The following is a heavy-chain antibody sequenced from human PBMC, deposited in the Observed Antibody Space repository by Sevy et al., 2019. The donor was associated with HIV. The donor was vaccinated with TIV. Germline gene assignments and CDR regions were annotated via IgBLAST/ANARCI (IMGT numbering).Heavy chain of an antibody. CDR2: IKSKTDGGAT. Sequence: GGSLRLSCAASGFTFSNAWMSWVRQAPGKGLEWVGRIKSKTDGGATDYAAPGKGRFTISRDDSKNTLYLQMNSLKTEHTPEYYCTTEPYSGSWYCFVGSAHPYYYYGMDVWGQGTTVTVSS. CDR3: TTEPYSGSWYCFVGSAHPYYYYGMDV. CDR1: GFTFSNAW. J-gene: IGHJ6*02. D-gene: IGHD6-13*01. V-gene: IGHV3-15*01.